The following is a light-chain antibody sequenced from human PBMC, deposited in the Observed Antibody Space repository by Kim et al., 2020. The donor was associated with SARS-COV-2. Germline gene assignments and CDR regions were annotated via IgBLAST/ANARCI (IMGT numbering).Light chain of an antibody. J-gene: IGLJ3*02. Sequence: SVSPGQTARSTCSGDVLAKKYARWFQQKPGQAPVLVIYKYSERPSGIPERFSGSSSGTTVTLTISGAQVEDEADYYCYSAADNNRVFGGGTQLTVL. CDR1: VLAKKY. V-gene: IGLV3-27*01. CDR2: KYS. CDR3: YSAADNNRV.